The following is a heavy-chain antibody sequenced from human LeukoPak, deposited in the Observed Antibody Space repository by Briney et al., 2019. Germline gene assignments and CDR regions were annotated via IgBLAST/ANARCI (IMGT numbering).Heavy chain of an antibody. CDR3: AKDGYSSGWYLYYFDY. CDR1: GLTFSKFP. V-gene: IGHV3-23*01. CDR2: ISASGDVT. D-gene: IGHD6-19*01. Sequence: GGSLRLSCAASGLTFSKFPMGWVRQAPGRGLEWVSAISASGDVTFYADSLRGRFTISRDNSKSTLYLQMNGLRAEDTAIFYCAKDGYSSGWYLYYFDYWGQGTLVTVSS. J-gene: IGHJ4*02.